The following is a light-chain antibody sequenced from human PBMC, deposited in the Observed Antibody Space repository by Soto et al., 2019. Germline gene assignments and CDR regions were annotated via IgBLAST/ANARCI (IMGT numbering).Light chain of an antibody. Sequence: VMTQSPGTLSVSPGERATLSCRASQSVDTNLAWYQQKPGQAPRLLISGASTRATGVSARFSGSGSGTEFTLTISRLQSEDFAVYYCQQYQYWPPRTFGQGTKVEIK. CDR3: QQYQYWPPRT. CDR2: GAS. J-gene: IGKJ1*01. CDR1: QSVDTN. V-gene: IGKV3-15*01.